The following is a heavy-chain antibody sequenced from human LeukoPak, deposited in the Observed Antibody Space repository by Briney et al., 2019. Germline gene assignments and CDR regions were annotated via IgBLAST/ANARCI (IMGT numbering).Heavy chain of an antibody. CDR1: GFTFSSYG. D-gene: IGHD3-22*01. CDR2: IWYDGSNK. CDR3: ARNRLPDYYDSNYGMDV. V-gene: IGHV3-33*01. J-gene: IGHJ6*02. Sequence: PGRSLRLFCAASGFTFSSYGMHWVRQAPGKGLEWVAVIWYDGSNKYYADSVKGRFTISRDNSKNTLYLQMNSLRAEDTAVYYCARNRLPDYYDSNYGMDVWGQGTTVTVSS.